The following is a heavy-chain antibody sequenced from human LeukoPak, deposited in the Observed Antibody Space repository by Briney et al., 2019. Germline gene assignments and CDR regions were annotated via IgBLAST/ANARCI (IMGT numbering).Heavy chain of an antibody. Sequence: GGSLRLSCAASGFTFTTYWMHWVRQAPGKGLEWVANIKQDGSEKYYVDSVKGRFTISRDNAKNSLYLQMNSLRAEDTAVYYCARTGDCTNGVCYNGGPNDYWGQGTLVTVSS. CDR1: GFTFTTYW. D-gene: IGHD2-8*01. J-gene: IGHJ4*02. V-gene: IGHV3-7*01. CDR2: IKQDGSEK. CDR3: ARTGDCTNGVCYNGGPNDY.